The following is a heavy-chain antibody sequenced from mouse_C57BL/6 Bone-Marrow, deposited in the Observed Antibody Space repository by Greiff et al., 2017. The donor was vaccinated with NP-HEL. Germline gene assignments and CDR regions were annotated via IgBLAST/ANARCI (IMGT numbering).Heavy chain of an antibody. J-gene: IGHJ4*01. CDR2: IYPRSGNT. CDR3: AREGALAYAMDK. CDR1: GYTFTRYG. V-gene: IGHV1-81*01. Sequence: QVQLQQSGAELARPGASVKLSCKASGYTFTRYGISWVKQRTGQGLEWIGEIYPRSGNTYYNEKFKGKATLTADKSSSTAYMELRSLTSEDAAVDFCAREGALAYAMDKWGQGTSVTVS.